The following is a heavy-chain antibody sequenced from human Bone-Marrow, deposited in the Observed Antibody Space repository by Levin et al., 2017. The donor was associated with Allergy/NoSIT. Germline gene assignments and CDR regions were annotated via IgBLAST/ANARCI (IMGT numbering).Heavy chain of an antibody. V-gene: IGHV1-18*01. CDR1: GYTFTSYG. J-gene: IGHJ5*02. Sequence: PGESLKISCKASGYTFTSYGISWVRQAPGQGLEWMGWISAYNGNTNYAQKLQGRVTMTTDTSTSTAYMELRSLRSDDTAVYYCARDRPATYGGWFDPWGQGTLVTVSS. CDR3: ARDRPATYGGWFDP. CDR2: ISAYNGNT. D-gene: IGHD4-17*01.